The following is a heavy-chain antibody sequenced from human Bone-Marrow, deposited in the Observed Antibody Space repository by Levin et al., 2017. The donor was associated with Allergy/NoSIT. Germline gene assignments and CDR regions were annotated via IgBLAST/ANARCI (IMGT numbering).Heavy chain of an antibody. CDR1: GGSISSYY. V-gene: IGHV4-59*01. CDR3: ARGITFLAAAGTGVDY. Sequence: SETLSLTCTVSGGSISSYYWSWIRQPPGKGLEWIGYIYYSGSTNYNPSLKSRVTISVDTSKNQFSLKLSSVTAADTAVYYCARGITFLAAAGTGVDYWGQGTLVTVSS. J-gene: IGHJ4*02. CDR2: IYYSGST. D-gene: IGHD6-13*01.